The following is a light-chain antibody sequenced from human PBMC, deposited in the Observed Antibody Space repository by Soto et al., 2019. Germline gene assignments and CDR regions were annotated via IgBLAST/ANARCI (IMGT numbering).Light chain of an antibody. CDR1: RSDVGGYNY. J-gene: IGLJ1*01. Sequence: QSVLTPPASVSGSPGQSITISCTGTRSDVGGYNYVSWYQHHPGKAPKLMIYDVSNRPSGVSNRFSGSKSDNTASLTISGLQPEDEADYYCSSYTTSNTRQIVFGTGTKVTVL. V-gene: IGLV2-14*03. CDR3: SSYTTSNTRQIV. CDR2: DVS.